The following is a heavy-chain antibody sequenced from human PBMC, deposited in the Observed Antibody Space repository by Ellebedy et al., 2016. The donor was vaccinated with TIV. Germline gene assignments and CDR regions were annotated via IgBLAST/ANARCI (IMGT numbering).Heavy chain of an antibody. D-gene: IGHD4-23*01. V-gene: IGHV3-30*15. CDR2: LSYDGSNY. CDR1: GFTFSNSA. J-gene: IGHJ6*02. CDR3: AREALLRYGGAPPDV. Sequence: GESLKISCAASGFTFSNSALHWVRQAPGKGLEWVAFLSYDGSNYYYAESVKGRFTISRDNSKNTLYLQMSSLRGEDTGVYYCAREALLRYGGAPPDVWGQGTTVTVSS.